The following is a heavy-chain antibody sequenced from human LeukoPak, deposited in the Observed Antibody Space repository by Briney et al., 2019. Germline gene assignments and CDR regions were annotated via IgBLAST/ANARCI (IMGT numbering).Heavy chain of an antibody. Sequence: AGGSLRLSCAASGFTFSSYGMHWVRQAPGKGLEWVAVISYDGSNKYYADSVKGRFTISRDNSKNTLYLQMNSLRAEDTAVDYCAKDRSLSLWGQGTLVTVSS. CDR1: GFTFSSYG. D-gene: IGHD2-2*01. CDR3: AKDRSLSL. V-gene: IGHV3-30*18. J-gene: IGHJ4*02. CDR2: ISYDGSNK.